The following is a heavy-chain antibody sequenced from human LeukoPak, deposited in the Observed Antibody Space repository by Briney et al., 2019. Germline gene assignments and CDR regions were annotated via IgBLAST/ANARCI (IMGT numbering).Heavy chain of an antibody. J-gene: IGHJ5*02. CDR2: ISAYNGNT. CDR1: GYTFTSYG. D-gene: IGHD3-10*01. CDR3: ASGGFGELLSTLWFDP. Sequence: ASVKVSCKASGYTFTSYGISWVRQAPGQGLEWMGWISAYNGNTNYAQKLQGRVTMTTDTSTSTAYMELRSLRSDDTAVYYCASGGFGELLSTLWFDPWGQGTLVTVSS. V-gene: IGHV1-18*01.